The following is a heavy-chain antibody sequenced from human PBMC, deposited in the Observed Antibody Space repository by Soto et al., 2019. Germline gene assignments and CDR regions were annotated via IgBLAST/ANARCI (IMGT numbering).Heavy chain of an antibody. Sequence: SDTLSLTCTVSGGSISSYYWSWIRQPPGKGLEWIGYIYYSGSTNYNPSLKSRVTISVDTSKNQFSLKLSPVTAADTAVYYCARELFGRSVWFDPWGQGTLVTVSS. CDR3: ARELFGRSVWFDP. D-gene: IGHD3-10*01. J-gene: IGHJ5*02. CDR1: GGSISSYY. V-gene: IGHV4-59*01. CDR2: IYYSGST.